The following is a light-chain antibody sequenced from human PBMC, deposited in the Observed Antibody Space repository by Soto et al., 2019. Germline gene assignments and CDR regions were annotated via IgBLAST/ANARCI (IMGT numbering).Light chain of an antibody. CDR2: DAS. CDR1: QSLINF. V-gene: IGKV3-11*01. CDR3: QQRSNCPEA. J-gene: IGKJ5*01. Sequence: IVLTQSPATLSLSPGERATLSCRASQSLINFVAWYQHKPGQPPRLLIYDASKRANGIPTRFSGSGSGTDFTLTISSLRPEDFAVYYCQQRSNCPEAFGQGTRLDI.